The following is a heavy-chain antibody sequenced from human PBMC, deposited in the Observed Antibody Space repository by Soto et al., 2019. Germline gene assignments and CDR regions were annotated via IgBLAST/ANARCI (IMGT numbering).Heavy chain of an antibody. J-gene: IGHJ4*02. D-gene: IGHD3-10*01. CDR1: GFTFSSYA. CDR3: ASLPRRGKATGDFDY. V-gene: IGHV3-30-3*01. Sequence: GGSLRLSCAASGFTFSSYAMHWVRQAPGKGLEWVAVISYDGSNKYYADSVKGRFTISRDNSKNTLYLQMNSLRAEDTAVYYCASLPRRGKATGDFDYWGQGTLVTVSS. CDR2: ISYDGSNK.